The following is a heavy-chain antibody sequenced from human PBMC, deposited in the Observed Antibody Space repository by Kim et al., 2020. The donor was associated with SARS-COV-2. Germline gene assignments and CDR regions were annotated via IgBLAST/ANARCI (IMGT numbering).Heavy chain of an antibody. Sequence: GGSLRLSCAASGFTFSSYWMHWVRQAPGKGLVWVSRINSDGSSTSYADSVKGRFTISRDNAKNTLYLQMNSLRAEDTAVYYWAREGYCSGGSCSYYGMDVWGQGTTVTVSS. CDR3: AREGYCSGGSCSYYGMDV. CDR2: INSDGSST. V-gene: IGHV3-74*01. J-gene: IGHJ6*02. CDR1: GFTFSSYW. D-gene: IGHD2-15*01.